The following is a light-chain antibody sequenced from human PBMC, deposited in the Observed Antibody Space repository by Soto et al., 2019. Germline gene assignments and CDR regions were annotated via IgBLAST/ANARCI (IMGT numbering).Light chain of an antibody. CDR3: QQRSYPIT. J-gene: IGKJ5*01. CDR2: GAS. CDR1: QSVSSSH. Sequence: ENVLTQSPGTLSLSPWERATLSCRASQSVSSSHLAWYQQKPGQAPRLLMYGASSRATGIPDRFSGGGSGADFTLTISRLEPEDFAVYYCQQRSYPITFGQGTRLEIK. V-gene: IGKV3-20*01.